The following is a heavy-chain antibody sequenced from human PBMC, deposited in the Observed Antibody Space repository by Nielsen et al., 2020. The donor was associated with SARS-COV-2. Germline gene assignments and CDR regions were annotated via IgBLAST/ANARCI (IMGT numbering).Heavy chain of an antibody. CDR1: GGTFSNYA. CDR3: AREGWFGEKWNYYGMDV. J-gene: IGHJ6*02. V-gene: IGHV1-69*13. CDR2: IIPIFGTA. Sequence: SVKVSCKASGGTFSNYAISWVRQAPGQGLEWMGGIIPIFGTANYAQKFQGRVTITADESTSTAYMELSSLRSEDTAVYYCAREGWFGEKWNYYGMDVWGQGTTVTVSS. D-gene: IGHD3-10*01.